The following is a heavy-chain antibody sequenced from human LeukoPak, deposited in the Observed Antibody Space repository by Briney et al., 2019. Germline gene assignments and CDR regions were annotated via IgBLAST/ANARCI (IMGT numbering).Heavy chain of an antibody. CDR2: IKQDGSEK. Sequence: GGSLRLSCAASGFTFSSYWISWVRQAPGKGLEWVANIKQDGSEKYYVDSVKGRFTISRDNDKNSLYLQMNSLRAEDTAVYYCAKDRMSSGSYYGYDAFDIWGQGTMVTVYS. V-gene: IGHV3-7*03. J-gene: IGHJ3*02. D-gene: IGHD1-26*01. CDR1: GFTFSSYW. CDR3: AKDRMSSGSYYGYDAFDI.